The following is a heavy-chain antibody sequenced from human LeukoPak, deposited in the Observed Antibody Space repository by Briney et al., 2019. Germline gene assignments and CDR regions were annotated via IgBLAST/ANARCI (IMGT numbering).Heavy chain of an antibody. CDR2: IYYSGST. V-gene: IGHV4-59*08. Sequence: SETLSLTCTVSGDSISSYYWSWIRQPPGKGLEWIGYIYYSGSTNYNPSLKSRVTISVDTSKNQFSLKLSSVTAADTAVYYCAGPYDSRYDYWGQGTLVTVSS. CDR1: GDSISSYY. D-gene: IGHD3-22*01. J-gene: IGHJ4*02. CDR3: AGPYDSRYDY.